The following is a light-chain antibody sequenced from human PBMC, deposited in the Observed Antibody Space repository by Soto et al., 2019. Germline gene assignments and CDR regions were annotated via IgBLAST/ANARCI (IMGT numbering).Light chain of an antibody. J-gene: IGKJ4*01. Sequence: EIVVTQSPATLSVSPGESTTLSCRASQSVGNNFARYQQKRGQAPRRLLLATSTRATGVPARFSGSGSVTEFTPTISSLQSEDFAVYYCQEYGDWPLTFGGGAKVEIE. CDR2: ATS. CDR1: QSVGNN. CDR3: QEYGDWPLT. V-gene: IGKV3-15*01.